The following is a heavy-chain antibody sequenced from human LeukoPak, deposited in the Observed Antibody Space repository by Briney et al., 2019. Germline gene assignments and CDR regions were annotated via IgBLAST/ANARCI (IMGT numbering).Heavy chain of an antibody. V-gene: IGHV1-69*05. J-gene: IGHJ5*02. CDR3: ARSPTVKSSIAGHWFDP. D-gene: IGHD6-6*01. CDR1: GGTFSSYA. Sequence: SVKVSCKASGGTFSSYAISWVRQAPGQGLEWMGGIIPIFGTANYAQKFQGRVTITTDESTSTAYMELSSLRSEDTAVYYCARSPTVKSSIAGHWFDPWGQGTLVTVSS. CDR2: IIPIFGTA.